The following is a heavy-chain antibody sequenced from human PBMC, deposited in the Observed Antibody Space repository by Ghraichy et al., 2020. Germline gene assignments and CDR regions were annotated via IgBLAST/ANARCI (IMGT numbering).Heavy chain of an antibody. J-gene: IGHJ4*02. CDR3: AKVDSSGWYGALSFDY. D-gene: IGHD6-19*01. CDR2: ISDNGGST. V-gene: IGHV3-23*01. Sequence: LSLTCAASGFTFGSYAMNWVRQAPGKGLEWVSAISDNGGSTYYADSVKGRFTISRDNSKNTLYLQMNSLRAEDTAIYYCAKVDSSGWYGALSFDYWGQGTLVTVSS. CDR1: GFTFGSYA.